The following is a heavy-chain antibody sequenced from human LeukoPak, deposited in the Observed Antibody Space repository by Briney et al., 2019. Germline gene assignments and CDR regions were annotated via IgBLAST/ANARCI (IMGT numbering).Heavy chain of an antibody. J-gene: IGHJ6*02. V-gene: IGHV1-2*04. D-gene: IGHD6-13*01. CDR2: INPNSGGT. CDR1: GYTFTGYY. CDR3: ARAPYSGYYYGMDV. Sequence: ASVKVSCKASGYTFTGYYMHWVRQAPGQGLEWMGWINPNSGGTNYAQKFQGWVTMTRDTSISTAYMELSRLRSDDTAVYYRARAPYSGYYYGMDVWGQGTTVTVSS.